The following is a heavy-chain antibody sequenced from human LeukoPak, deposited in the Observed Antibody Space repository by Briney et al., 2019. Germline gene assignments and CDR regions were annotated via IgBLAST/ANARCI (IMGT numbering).Heavy chain of an antibody. D-gene: IGHD6-13*01. Sequence: SQTPSLTCTVSGGSISSGSYYWSWIRQPAGKGLEWIGRIYTSGSTNYNPSLKSRVTISVDTSKNQFSLKLSSVTAADTAVYYCARVAAAGDFDYWGQGTLVTVSS. CDR1: GGSISSGSYY. CDR3: ARVAAAGDFDY. J-gene: IGHJ4*02. V-gene: IGHV4-61*02. CDR2: IYTSGST.